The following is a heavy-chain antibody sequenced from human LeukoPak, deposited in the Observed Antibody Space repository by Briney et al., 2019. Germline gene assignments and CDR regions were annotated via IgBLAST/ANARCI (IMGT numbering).Heavy chain of an antibody. D-gene: IGHD3-3*01. CDR2: IYPGDSDT. Sequence: GESLKISCKGSGHSFTSYWIGWVRQMPGKGLEWMGIIYPGDSDTRYSPSFQGQVTISADKSISTAYLQWSSLKASDTAMYYCARSWLTYYDFWSGSPFDPWGQGTLVTVSS. CDR3: ARSWLTYYDFWSGSPFDP. V-gene: IGHV5-51*01. CDR1: GHSFTSYW. J-gene: IGHJ5*02.